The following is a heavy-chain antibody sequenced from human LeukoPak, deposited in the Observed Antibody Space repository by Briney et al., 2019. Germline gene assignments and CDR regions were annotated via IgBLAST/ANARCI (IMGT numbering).Heavy chain of an antibody. D-gene: IGHD3-9*01. CDR2: IKQAESER. V-gene: IGHV3-7*01. CDR1: GFTISNHW. Sequence: GSLRLSCAASGFTISNHWMSWVRQAPGKGLEWVANIKQAESERFYVDSVKDRFIISRDNAENSVYLQMNSLRNEDTAVYYCARGRYFDWLLYTPFDYWGQGTLVTVSS. CDR3: ARGRYFDWLLYTPFDY. J-gene: IGHJ4*02.